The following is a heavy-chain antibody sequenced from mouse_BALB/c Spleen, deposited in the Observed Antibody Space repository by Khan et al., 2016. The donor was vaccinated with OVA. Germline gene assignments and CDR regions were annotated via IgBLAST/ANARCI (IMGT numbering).Heavy chain of an antibody. J-gene: IGHJ4*01. CDR1: GYSITSDYA. V-gene: IGHV3-2*02. CDR3: ARKNNYGYAMDY. CDR2: ISYGGST. Sequence: EVQLQESGPGLVKPSQSLSLTCTVTGYSITSDYAWDWIRQFPGNKLEWMGYISYGGSTSYIPSLKSRISIIRDTSKNQFFLQLNSVTTEDTATYYCARKNNYGYAMDYWGQGTSVTGAS. D-gene: IGHD1-1*01.